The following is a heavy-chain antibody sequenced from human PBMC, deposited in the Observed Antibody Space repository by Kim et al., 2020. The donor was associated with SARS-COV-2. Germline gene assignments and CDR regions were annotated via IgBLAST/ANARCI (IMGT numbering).Heavy chain of an antibody. CDR2: IDYDDDK. J-gene: IGHJ2*01. D-gene: IGHD4-17*01. CDR3: ARSTAVTTPLLSTGDWYFDL. Sequence: SGPTLVNPTQTLTLTCTFSGFSLSTSGMSVSWIRQPPGKALEWLALIDYDDDKFYSTSLKTRLTISRDTSKNQVVLTMTNMNPVDTATYYCARSTAVTTPLLSTGDWYFDLWGRGTLVTVSS. CDR1: GFSLSTSGMS. V-gene: IGHV2-70*12.